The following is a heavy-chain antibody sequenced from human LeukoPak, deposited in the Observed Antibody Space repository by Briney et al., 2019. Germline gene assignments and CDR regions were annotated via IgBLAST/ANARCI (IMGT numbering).Heavy chain of an antibody. J-gene: IGHJ4*02. V-gene: IGHV1-18*01. Sequence: ASVKVSCKASGYTFTSYGISWVRQAPGQGLEWMGWISAYNGNTNYAQKLQGRVTMTTDTSTSTAYMELSSLRSEDTAVYYCARERDPYYYDSSGLPFDYWGQGTLVTVSS. D-gene: IGHD3-22*01. CDR2: ISAYNGNT. CDR3: ARERDPYYYDSSGLPFDY. CDR1: GYTFTSYG.